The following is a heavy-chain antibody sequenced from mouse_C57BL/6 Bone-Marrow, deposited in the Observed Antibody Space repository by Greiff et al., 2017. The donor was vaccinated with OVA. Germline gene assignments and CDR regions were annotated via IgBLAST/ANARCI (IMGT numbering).Heavy chain of an antibody. CDR3: TLKAY. CDR2: IRLKSDNYAT. J-gene: IGHJ3*01. Sequence: EVKVEESGGGLVQPGGSMKLSCVASGFTFSNYWMNWVRQSPEKGLEWVAQIRLKSDNYATHYAESVKGRFTISRDDSKSSVYLQMNNLRAEDTGIYYCTLKAYWGQGTLVTVSA. D-gene: IGHD1-3*01. CDR1: GFTFSNYW. V-gene: IGHV6-3*01.